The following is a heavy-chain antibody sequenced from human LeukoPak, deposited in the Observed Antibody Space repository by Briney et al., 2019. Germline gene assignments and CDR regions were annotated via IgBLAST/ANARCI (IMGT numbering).Heavy chain of an antibody. CDR2: MNPNSGNT. V-gene: IGHV1-8*02. Sequence: ASVKVSCKASGYTFTSYGINWVRQATGQGLEWMGWMNPNSGNTGYAQKFQGRVTMTRNTSISTAYMELSSLRSEDTAVYYCATLDYYGSGSLYYSFYGMDVWGQGTTVTVSS. CDR3: ATLDYYGSGSLYYSFYGMDV. D-gene: IGHD3-10*01. CDR1: GYTFTSYG. J-gene: IGHJ6*02.